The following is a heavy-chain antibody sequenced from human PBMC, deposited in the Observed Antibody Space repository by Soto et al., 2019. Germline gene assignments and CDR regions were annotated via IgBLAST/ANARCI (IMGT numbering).Heavy chain of an antibody. V-gene: IGHV4-39*01. D-gene: IGHD1-26*01. Sequence: QLQLQESGPGLVKPSETLSLTYNVSGGSISSSSYYWGWIRQPPGKGLEWIGSMYYSGNSYYNPSLKSRVTISVDTPKNQFSVELSSVNAAGRAVYYCARPSIVRAMSYWNFDLRGRGTLVTVSS. CDR3: ARPSIVRAMSYWNFDL. CDR1: GGSISSSSYY. CDR2: MYYSGNS. J-gene: IGHJ2*01.